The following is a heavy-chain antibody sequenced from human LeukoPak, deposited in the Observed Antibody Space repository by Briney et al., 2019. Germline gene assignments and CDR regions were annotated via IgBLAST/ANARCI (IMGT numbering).Heavy chain of an antibody. Sequence: GGSLRLSCAAFGFTFSSYEMNWFRKSPGKGLEWVSYISSSASTIYYADSVKGRFTISRDNAKNSLYLQMDSLRAEDTAVYYCARDGYCSSTSCLDYWGQGTLVTVSS. D-gene: IGHD2-2*03. J-gene: IGHJ4*02. V-gene: IGHV3-48*03. CDR3: ARDGYCSSTSCLDY. CDR1: GFTFSSYE. CDR2: ISSSASTI.